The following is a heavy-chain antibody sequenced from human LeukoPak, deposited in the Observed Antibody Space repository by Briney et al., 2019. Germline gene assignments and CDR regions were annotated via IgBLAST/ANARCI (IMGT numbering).Heavy chain of an antibody. J-gene: IGHJ3*02. Sequence: ASVKVSCKASGYTFTSYGISWVRQAPGQGLEWMGWISAYNGNTNYAQKLQGRVTVTTDTSTSTAYMELRSLRSDDTAVYYCATTAVAGPNDAFDIWGQGTMVTVSS. CDR2: ISAYNGNT. V-gene: IGHV1-18*01. CDR1: GYTFTSYG. D-gene: IGHD6-19*01. CDR3: ATTAVAGPNDAFDI.